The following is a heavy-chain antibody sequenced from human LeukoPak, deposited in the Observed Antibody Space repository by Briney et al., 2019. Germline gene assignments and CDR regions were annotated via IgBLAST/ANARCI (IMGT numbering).Heavy chain of an antibody. V-gene: IGHV4-59*08. CDR1: GNSITSDF. CDR3: ARLDCLSDECYNY. D-gene: IGHD2-21*01. J-gene: IGHJ4*02. Sequence: SETLSLTCIVSGNSITSDFWGWIRQSPGKGLEWIGYINYSGRSEYDPSLKSRVTISVDRSRKRVSLKMRSVTAADTAVYYCARLDCLSDECYNYWAVGALVTVSS. CDR2: INYSGRS.